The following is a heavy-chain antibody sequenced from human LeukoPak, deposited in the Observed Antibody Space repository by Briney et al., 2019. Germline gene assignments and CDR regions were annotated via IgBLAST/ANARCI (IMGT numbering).Heavy chain of an antibody. D-gene: IGHD3-22*01. CDR2: INPNSGGT. Sequence: VASVKVSCKVSGYTFTGYYMHWVRQAPGQGLEWMGWINPNSGGTNYAQKFQGRVTMTRDTSISTAYMELSRLRSDDTAVYYCASMYYYDSSGYSNWGQETLVTVSS. CDR3: ASMYYYDSSGYSN. V-gene: IGHV1-2*02. CDR1: GYTFTGYY. J-gene: IGHJ4*02.